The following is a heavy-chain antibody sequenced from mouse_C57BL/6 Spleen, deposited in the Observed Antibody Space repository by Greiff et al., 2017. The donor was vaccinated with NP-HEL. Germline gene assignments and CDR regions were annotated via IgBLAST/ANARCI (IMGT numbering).Heavy chain of an antibody. CDR1: GYSITSGYY. Sequence: EVQLQQSGPGLVKPSQSLSLTCSVTGYSITSGYYWNWIRQFPGNKLEWMGYISYDGSNNYNPSLKNRISITRDTSKNQFFLKLNSVTTEDTATYYCARVNWDDYFDYWGQGTTLTVSS. J-gene: IGHJ2*01. V-gene: IGHV3-6*01. CDR3: ARVNWDDYFDY. D-gene: IGHD4-1*01. CDR2: ISYDGSN.